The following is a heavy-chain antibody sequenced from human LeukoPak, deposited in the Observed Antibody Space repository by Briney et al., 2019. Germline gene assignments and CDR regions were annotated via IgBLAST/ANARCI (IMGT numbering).Heavy chain of an antibody. Sequence: PGGSLRLSCAVSEFTFSSYWMSWVRQAPGKGLEWVANIKQDGSEKYYVDSVKGRFTISRDNAKNSLYLQMNSLRAEDTAVFYCTRDRLTLAAGFDYWGQGALVTVSP. CDR1: EFTFSSYW. CDR2: IKQDGSEK. CDR3: TRDRLTLAAGFDY. D-gene: IGHD6-13*01. J-gene: IGHJ4*02. V-gene: IGHV3-7*01.